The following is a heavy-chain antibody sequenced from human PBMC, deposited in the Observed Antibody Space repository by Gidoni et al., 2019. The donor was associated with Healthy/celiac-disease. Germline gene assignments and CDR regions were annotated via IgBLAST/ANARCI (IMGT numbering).Heavy chain of an antibody. J-gene: IGHJ4*02. CDR3: AKALGATVTRMYYFDY. Sequence: EVQLLESGGGLVQPGGSLRLSCAASGFTFSRYAMRWVRQSPGKGLGLVLAICGSGGSTYYADSVKGRFTISRDNSKNTLYLQMNSLRAEDTAVYYCAKALGATVTRMYYFDYWGQGTLVTVSS. CDR2: ICGSGGST. CDR1: GFTFSRYA. V-gene: IGHV3-23*01. D-gene: IGHD4-17*01.